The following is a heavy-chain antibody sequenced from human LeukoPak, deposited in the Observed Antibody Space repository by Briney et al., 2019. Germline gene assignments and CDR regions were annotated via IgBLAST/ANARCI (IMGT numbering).Heavy chain of an antibody. J-gene: IGHJ6*02. CDR2: ISAYNGYT. V-gene: IGHV1-18*01. CDR1: GYTFTSYG. D-gene: IGHD3-10*01. CDR3: VREVTMVRGVITFYHYNGMDV. Sequence: ASVKVSCKASGYTFTSYGISWVRQAPGQGLEWMGWISAYNGYTNYAQNFQGRVTMTTDASTSTAYMELRSLRSDDTAVYYCVREVTMVRGVITFYHYNGMDVWGQRTAVTVSS.